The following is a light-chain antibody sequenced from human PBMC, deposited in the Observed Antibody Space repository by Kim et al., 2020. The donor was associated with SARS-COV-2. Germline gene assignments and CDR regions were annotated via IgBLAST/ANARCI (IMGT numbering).Light chain of an antibody. CDR1: RSNIGDNF. Sequence: QRVTISCSGSRSNIGDNFVYWYQQLPGTAPKLLIYRNNQRPSGVPDRFSGSKSGTSASLAISGLRSEDEADYYCVAWDDRFSGPRVFGGGTQLTVL. CDR2: RNN. V-gene: IGLV1-47*01. J-gene: IGLJ3*02. CDR3: VAWDDRFSGPRV.